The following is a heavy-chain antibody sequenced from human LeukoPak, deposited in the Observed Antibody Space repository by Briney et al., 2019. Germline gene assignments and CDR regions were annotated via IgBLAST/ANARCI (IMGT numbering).Heavy chain of an antibody. Sequence: SVKVSCKASGGTYSSYAISWVRQAPGQGLEWMGGIIPIFGTANYAQKFQGRVTITTDESTSTAYMELSSLRSEDTAVYYCARDRTRASRRTYYYDSSGYCAFDIWGQGTMVTVSS. CDR3: ARDRTRASRRTYYYDSSGYCAFDI. CDR2: IIPIFGTA. J-gene: IGHJ3*02. D-gene: IGHD3-22*01. V-gene: IGHV1-69*05. CDR1: GGTYSSYA.